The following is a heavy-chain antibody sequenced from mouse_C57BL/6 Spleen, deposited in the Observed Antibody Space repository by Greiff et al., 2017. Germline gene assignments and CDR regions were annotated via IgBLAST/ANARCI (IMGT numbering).Heavy chain of an antibody. CDR2: ISYDGSN. CDR3: ARGSSNDY. J-gene: IGHJ2*01. Sequence: EVQLQESGPGLVKPSQSLSLTCSVTGYSITSGYYWNWIRQFPGNKLEWMGYISYDGSNNYNPSLKNRISITRDKSKNQFFLQLNSVTTEDTAKYCGARGSSNDYWGQGTTLTVSS. V-gene: IGHV3-6*01. CDR1: GYSITSGYY. D-gene: IGHD2-5*01.